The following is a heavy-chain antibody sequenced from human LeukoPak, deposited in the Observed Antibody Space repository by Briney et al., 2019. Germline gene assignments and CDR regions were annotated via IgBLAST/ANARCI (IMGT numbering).Heavy chain of an antibody. CDR2: IDWDDDK. V-gene: IGHV2-70*11. J-gene: IGHJ4*02. CDR1: GFSLSTSGMC. Sequence: SGPALAKPTQTLTLTCTFSGFSLSTSGMCVSWIRQPPVKALEWLARIDWDDDKYYSTSLKTRLTISKDTSKNQVVLTMTNMDPVDTATYYCARIVEYSSSFGFDYWGQGTLVTVSS. CDR3: ARIVEYSSSFGFDY. D-gene: IGHD6-6*01.